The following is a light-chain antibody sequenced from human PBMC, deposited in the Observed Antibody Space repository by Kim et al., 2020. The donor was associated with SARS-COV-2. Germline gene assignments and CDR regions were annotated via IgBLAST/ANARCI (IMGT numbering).Light chain of an antibody. CDR2: GNR. CDR1: SSNIGAGYD. J-gene: IGLJ3*02. CDR3: QSYDSSLSTWV. V-gene: IGLV1-40*01. Sequence: QSVLTQPPSVSGAPGQRVTISCTGSSSNIGAGYDVFWYQQLPGTAPKLLIHGNRNRPSGVPDRFSGSKSGTSASLAITGLQAEDEADYYCQSYDSSLSTWVFGGGTKLTVL.